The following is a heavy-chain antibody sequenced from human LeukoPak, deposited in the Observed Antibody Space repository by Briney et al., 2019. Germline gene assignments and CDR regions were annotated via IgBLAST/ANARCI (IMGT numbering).Heavy chain of an antibody. Sequence: GSLRLSCAASGFTFTSAWMNWIRQSPGKGLEWIGEIGHSGSTSYNPSLKSRVTISVDTSKNQFSLNLNSVTAADTAIYYCVYTYGDESYWGQGTLVTVSS. D-gene: IGHD5-18*01. J-gene: IGHJ4*02. CDR1: GFTFTSAW. CDR3: VYTYGDESY. V-gene: IGHV4-34*08. CDR2: IGHSGST.